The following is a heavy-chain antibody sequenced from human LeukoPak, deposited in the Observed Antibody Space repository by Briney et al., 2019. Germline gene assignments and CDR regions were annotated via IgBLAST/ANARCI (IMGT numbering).Heavy chain of an antibody. D-gene: IGHD2-2*01. CDR1: GFTFSSYS. CDR3: ARDLPRRVVPAARDPPVS. CDR2: ISSSSSYI. V-gene: IGHV3-21*01. Sequence: GGSLRLSCAASGFTFSSYSMNWVRQAPGKGLEWVSSISSSSSYIYYADSVKGRFTISRDNAKNSLYLQMNSLRAEDTAVYYCARDLPRRVVPAARDPPVSWGQGTLVTVSS. J-gene: IGHJ5*02.